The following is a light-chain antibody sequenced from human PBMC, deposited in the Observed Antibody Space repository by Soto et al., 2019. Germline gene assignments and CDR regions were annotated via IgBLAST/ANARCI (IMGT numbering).Light chain of an antibody. J-gene: IGKJ2*01. CDR1: QSVRDN. CDR3: HQHNDWPPST. V-gene: IGKV3-15*01. CDR2: GAS. Sequence: ETLLTQSPATLSVSPGERATLSCRASQSVRDNLAWYQQNPGQAARLLIYGASTRAPGIPDRFSGSGFGTAFSLTNSSLQSEDFGVYYCHQHNDWPPSTFGQETNLEIK.